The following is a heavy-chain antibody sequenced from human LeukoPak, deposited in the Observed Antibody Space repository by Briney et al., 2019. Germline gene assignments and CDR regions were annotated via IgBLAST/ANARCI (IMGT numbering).Heavy chain of an antibody. CDR1: GFTFSSYE. CDR2: ISKSGRII. D-gene: IGHD2-2*01. V-gene: IGHV3-48*03. Sequence: GGSLRLSCAASGFTFSSYEMHWVRQAPGKGLEWISYISKSGRIIYYADSVKGRFIISRDDAKNSVYLQMNSLRAEDTAHYYCARELVEPAALEFDPWGQGTLVTVSS. CDR3: ARELVEPAALEFDP. J-gene: IGHJ5*02.